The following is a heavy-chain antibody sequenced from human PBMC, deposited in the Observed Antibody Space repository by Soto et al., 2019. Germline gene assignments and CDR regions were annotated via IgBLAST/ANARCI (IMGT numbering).Heavy chain of an antibody. V-gene: IGHV1-8*01. CDR1: GYTFTSHD. CDR2: MNPNSGNT. D-gene: IGHD4-17*01. CDR3: ARWYYGVYARFDF. Sequence: QVQLVQSGAEVKKPGASVKVSCKASGYTFTSHDINWVRQATGQGLEWMGWMNPNSGNTGYAQKLQGRVTMTRNTSISTAYMELSSLRSEHTAVYYCARWYYGVYARFDFWGQGTLVTVSS. J-gene: IGHJ4*02.